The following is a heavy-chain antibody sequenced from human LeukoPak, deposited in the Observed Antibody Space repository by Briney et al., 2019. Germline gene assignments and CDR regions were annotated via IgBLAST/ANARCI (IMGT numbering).Heavy chain of an antibody. D-gene: IGHD1-26*01. CDR1: GFTFFIYG. CDR2: ISGTGDNT. CDR3: AKAISVGATTDAAD. J-gene: IGHJ4*02. V-gene: IGHV3-23*01. Sequence: GGTLRLSCAASGFTFFIYGMTWVRQAPGKGLEWVSTISGTGDNTYYADSVKGRFTISRDNSKNTLYLQMNSLRAEDTAVYYCAKAISVGATTDAADWGQGTLVTVSS.